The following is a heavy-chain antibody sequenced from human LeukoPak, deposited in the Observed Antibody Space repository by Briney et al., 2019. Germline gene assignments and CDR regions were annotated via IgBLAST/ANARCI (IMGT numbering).Heavy chain of an antibody. CDR1: GYTFITYW. J-gene: IGHJ3*02. CDR3: ARLLWSPHGLSAYDI. Sequence: GESLQISCKGSGYTFITYWIAWVRPLPGKGLEWMGIIYPGDSDTRYSPSFQGQVTISVDKSISTAYLQWSSVKASDTAIYYCARLLWSPHGLSAYDIWGLGTRVTVSS. CDR2: IYPGDSDT. V-gene: IGHV5-51*01. D-gene: IGHD3-10*01.